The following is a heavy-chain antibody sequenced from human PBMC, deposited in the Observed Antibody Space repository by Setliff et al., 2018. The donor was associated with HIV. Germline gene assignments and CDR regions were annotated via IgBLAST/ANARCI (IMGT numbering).Heavy chain of an antibody. J-gene: IGHJ4*02. CDR3: ARGPTSRYFDWSFSGARGTFNY. D-gene: IGHD3-9*01. CDR2: IWYDGTNK. CDR1: GFTFNNYG. Sequence: GGSLRLSCAASGFTFNNYGMHWVRQAPGKGLEWVAVIWYDGTNKYYADSVKGRFTISRDNSKNTVYLQINSLRAEDTAVYYCARGPTSRYFDWSFSGARGTFNYWGQGTLVTVSS. V-gene: IGHV3-33*01.